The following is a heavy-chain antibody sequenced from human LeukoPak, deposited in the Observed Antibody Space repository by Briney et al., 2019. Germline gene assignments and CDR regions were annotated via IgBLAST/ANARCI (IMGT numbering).Heavy chain of an antibody. V-gene: IGHV3-23*01. CDR3: AKLTSGWVVAAFDF. J-gene: IGHJ4*02. CDR2: ISGSGGST. Sequence: PGGSLRLSCAASGFTFSTSAMTWVRQAPGKGLEWVSGISGSGGSTYYADSVKGRFTISRDKSKNTLYLQMNSLRAEDTAVYYCAKLTSGWVVAAFDFWGQGTLVSVSS. D-gene: IGHD5-12*01. CDR1: GFTFSTSA.